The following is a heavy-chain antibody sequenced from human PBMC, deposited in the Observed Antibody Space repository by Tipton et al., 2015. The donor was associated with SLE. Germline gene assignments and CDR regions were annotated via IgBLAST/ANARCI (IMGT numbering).Heavy chain of an antibody. CDR2: NYHSGST. J-gene: IGHJ4*02. D-gene: IGHD2-21*01. CDR3: ARDWGGEALDF. CDR1: CGSINGYS. Sequence: TLSLTCPVSCGSINGYSWNWFRQPPGRELGWVGYNYHSGSTNYNPSLKSRVTMSVDTSKNQFSLKVTSLTAADTAVYYCARDWGGEALDFWGQGTLVTVSS. V-gene: IGHV4-59*12.